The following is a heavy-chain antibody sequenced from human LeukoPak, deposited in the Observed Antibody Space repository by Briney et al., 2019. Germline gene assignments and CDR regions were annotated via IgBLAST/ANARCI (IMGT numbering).Heavy chain of an antibody. J-gene: IGHJ1*01. CDR3: AKDKAFLSGYYEH. Sequence: GGSLRLSCAASGFTFSNYGMHWVRQAPGKGLEWVAFIRYDESDKYYGDSVKGRFTISRDSSKNTLYLQMNSLRPEDTAVYYCAKDKAFLSGYYEHWGQGTLLTVSS. CDR1: GFTFSNYG. V-gene: IGHV3-30*02. CDR2: IRYDESDK. D-gene: IGHD3-22*01.